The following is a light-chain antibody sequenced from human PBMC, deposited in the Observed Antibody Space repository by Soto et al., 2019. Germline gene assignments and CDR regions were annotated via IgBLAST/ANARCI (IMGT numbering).Light chain of an antibody. Sequence: DIQMTQSPSTLSASVGDRVTVTCRASQSISTSLAWYQQKPGKAPKLLIYKASNLESGVPSRFSGSGSGTEFTLTISSLQPDDFATYYCQQYNTYSRTVGQGTKVDIK. CDR1: QSISTS. V-gene: IGKV1-5*03. J-gene: IGKJ1*01. CDR2: KAS. CDR3: QQYNTYSRT.